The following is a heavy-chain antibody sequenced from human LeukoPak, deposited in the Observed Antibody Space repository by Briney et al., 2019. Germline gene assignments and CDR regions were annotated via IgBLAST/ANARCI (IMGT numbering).Heavy chain of an antibody. CDR3: ARDSGYNAFDY. V-gene: IGHV3-48*03. D-gene: IGHD5-12*01. Sequence: GGSLTLSCAASKFTFSSYEMSWVRQAPGKGLEWVSYITSSGDSKHYADSVKGRFTISRDNAKNSLYLQMNSLRAEDTAMYYCARDSGYNAFDYWGQGTLVTISS. CDR1: KFTFSSYE. J-gene: IGHJ4*02. CDR2: ITSSGDSK.